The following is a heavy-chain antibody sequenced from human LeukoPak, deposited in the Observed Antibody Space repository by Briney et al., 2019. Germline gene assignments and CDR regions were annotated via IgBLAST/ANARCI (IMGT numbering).Heavy chain of an antibody. Sequence: SETLSLTCTVSGGSISSYYWSWLRQPPGKGLEWIGYIYHSGSTNYNPSLKSRVTISVDTSRNQFSLDLSSVTAADTAVYYCARVGYSSNFYYFDYWDQGTLVTVSS. V-gene: IGHV4-59*01. CDR1: GGSISSYY. D-gene: IGHD6-13*01. CDR2: IYHSGST. CDR3: ARVGYSSNFYYFDY. J-gene: IGHJ4*02.